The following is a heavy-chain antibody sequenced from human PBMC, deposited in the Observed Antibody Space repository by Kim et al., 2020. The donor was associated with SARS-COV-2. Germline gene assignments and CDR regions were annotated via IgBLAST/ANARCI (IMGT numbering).Heavy chain of an antibody. Sequence: GGSLRLSCAASGFTFSSYGMHWVRQAPGKGLEWVAVISYDGSNKYYADSVKGRFTISGDNSKNTLYLQMNSLRAEDTAVYYCAKDLEMATDSKYYFDYWGQGTLVTVSS. V-gene: IGHV3-30*18. CDR1: GFTFSSYG. J-gene: IGHJ4*02. D-gene: IGHD5-12*01. CDR2: ISYDGSNK. CDR3: AKDLEMATDSKYYFDY.